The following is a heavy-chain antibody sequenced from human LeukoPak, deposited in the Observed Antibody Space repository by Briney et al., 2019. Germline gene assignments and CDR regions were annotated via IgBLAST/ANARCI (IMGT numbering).Heavy chain of an antibody. D-gene: IGHD4-17*01. J-gene: IGHJ2*01. V-gene: IGHV4-59*01. CDR3: ARLDGDYANWYFDL. CDR1: GGSISSYY. CDR2: IYYSGST. Sequence: SETLSLTCTVSGGSISSYYWSWIRQPPGKGLEGIGYIYYSGSTNYNPSLKSRVTISVDTSKNQFSLKLSSVTAADTAVYYCARLDGDYANWYFDLWGRGTLVTVS.